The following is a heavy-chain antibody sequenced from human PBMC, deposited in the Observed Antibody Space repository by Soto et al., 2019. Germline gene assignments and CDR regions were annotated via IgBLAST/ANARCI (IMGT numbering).Heavy chain of an antibody. Sequence: SETLSLTCSVSGGSISSYYWNWIRQPPGKGLEWIGNIHYSGSTNYSPSLKSRVTISVDTSKNQFSLKLSSVTAADTAVYYCARRHSSSWSINYSGQGTLVTVST. CDR2: IHYSGST. CDR3: ARRHSSSWSINY. V-gene: IGHV4-59*08. CDR1: GGSISSYY. J-gene: IGHJ4*02. D-gene: IGHD6-13*01.